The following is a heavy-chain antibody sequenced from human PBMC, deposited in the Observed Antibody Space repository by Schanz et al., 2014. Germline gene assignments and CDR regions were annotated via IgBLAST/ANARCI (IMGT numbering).Heavy chain of an antibody. CDR3: ARDGVDAAAGGNY. V-gene: IGHV1-69*09. CDR2: IIPILGIA. J-gene: IGHJ4*02. Sequence: QGQLVQSGAEVKKPGASLKVSCKASGYSFSAHYLHWEREAPGQGLDWMGRIIPILGIANYAQKFQGRVTITADRSTSTAYMDLRSLRSDDTAVYYCARDGVDAAAGGNYGGQGTLVTVSS. CDR1: GYSFSAHY. D-gene: IGHD6-13*01.